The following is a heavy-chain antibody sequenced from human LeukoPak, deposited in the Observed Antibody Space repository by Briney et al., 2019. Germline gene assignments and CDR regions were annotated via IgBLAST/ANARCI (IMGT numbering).Heavy chain of an antibody. CDR2: ISTSSSTI. CDR1: GFTFSDYT. CDR3: ARIPSGYTLGYGYYYYYMDV. V-gene: IGHV3-48*04. D-gene: IGHD5-18*01. Sequence: GGSLRLACEVSGFTFSDYTMTWVRQAPGKGLEWVSYISTSSSTIYYADSVKGRFTISRDNTKNSLYLQMNSVRAEDTAVYYCARIPSGYTLGYGYYYYYMDVWGKGATVTVS. J-gene: IGHJ6*03.